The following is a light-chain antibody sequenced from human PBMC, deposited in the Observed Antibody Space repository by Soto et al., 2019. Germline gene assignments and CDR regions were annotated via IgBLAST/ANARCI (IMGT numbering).Light chain of an antibody. Sequence: QYVLTQPPAVSGAPGQTVTISCTGISSNIGAGYDVHWYQQFPGTAPKLLIYGNNNRPSGVPDRFSGSKSGTSASLAITGLQADYEADYYCQSHGSSLSAVFGGGTQRTVL. CDR2: GNN. CDR1: SSNIGAGYD. CDR3: QSHGSSLSAV. V-gene: IGLV1-40*01. J-gene: IGLJ7*01.